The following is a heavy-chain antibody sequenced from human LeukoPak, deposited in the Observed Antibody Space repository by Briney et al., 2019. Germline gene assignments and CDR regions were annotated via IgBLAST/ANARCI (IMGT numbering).Heavy chain of an antibody. Sequence: GGSLRLSCAASGFTFSDFGMNWVRQAPGKGLEWVAFIKGDETEKHCVDSLKGRFTISRDNAENSLSLQMNSLTVEDTAVYFCARGRFFYGWGIDVWGQGTTVIVSS. CDR3: ARGRFFYGWGIDV. D-gene: IGHD2/OR15-2a*01. J-gene: IGHJ6*02. CDR2: IKGDETEK. CDR1: GFTFSDFG. V-gene: IGHV3-7*01.